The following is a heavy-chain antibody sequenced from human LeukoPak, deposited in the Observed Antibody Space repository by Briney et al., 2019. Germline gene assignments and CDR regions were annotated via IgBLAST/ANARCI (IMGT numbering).Heavy chain of an antibody. CDR2: IDPSDSYT. V-gene: IGHV5-10-1*01. J-gene: IGHJ4*02. CDR3: ASSYGSGSYYKDGDY. Sequence: GESLRISCKGSGYSFTSYWISWVRQMPGKGLEWMGRIDPSDSYTNYSPSFQGHVTISADKSISTAYLQWSSLKASDTAMYYCASSYGSGSYYKDGDYWGQGTLVTASS. CDR1: GYSFTSYW. D-gene: IGHD3-10*01.